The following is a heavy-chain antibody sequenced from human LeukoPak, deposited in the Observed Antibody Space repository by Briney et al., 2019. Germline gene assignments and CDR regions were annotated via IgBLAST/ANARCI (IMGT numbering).Heavy chain of an antibody. CDR3: ARSSDV. Sequence: ASVKVSCKASGYTFTSYDINWVRQATGQGLEWMGWINPNSGGTNYAQKFQGRVTMTRDTSISTAYMELSRLRSDDTALYYCARSSDVWGKGTTVTVSS. V-gene: IGHV1-2*02. CDR1: GYTFTSYD. J-gene: IGHJ6*04. CDR2: INPNSGGT. D-gene: IGHD6-6*01.